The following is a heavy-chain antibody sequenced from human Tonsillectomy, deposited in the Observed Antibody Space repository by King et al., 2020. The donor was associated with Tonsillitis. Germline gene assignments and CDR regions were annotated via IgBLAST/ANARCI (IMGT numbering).Heavy chain of an antibody. V-gene: IGHV4-34*01. CDR1: GGSFSGYY. Sequence: VQLQQWGAGLLKPSETLSLTCAVYGGSFSGYYWSWIRQPPGKGLEWIGEIDHSGSTNYNPSLKSRVTISVDTSKNQFSLNLSSVTASDTAGYYGARGRNDMSVWGTGTTVTVSS. J-gene: IGHJ6*04. CDR3: ARGRNDMSV. CDR2: IDHSGST.